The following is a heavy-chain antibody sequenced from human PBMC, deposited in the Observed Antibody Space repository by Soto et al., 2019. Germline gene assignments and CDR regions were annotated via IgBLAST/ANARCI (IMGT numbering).Heavy chain of an antibody. J-gene: IGHJ4*02. CDR3: AKDGAIGAADYFFDY. CDR1: GFTFSNYA. CDR2: IASDGKDK. V-gene: IGHV3-30*18. D-gene: IGHD6-13*01. Sequence: QVQLVESGGGVVQPGRSLKLSCAASGFTFSNYAIHWVRQAPGKGLEWVAVIASDGKDKRYADSAKGRFTISRDNSKNTVYLQMNSLRGEDTAVYYCAKDGAIGAADYFFDYWCQGSLVTVSS.